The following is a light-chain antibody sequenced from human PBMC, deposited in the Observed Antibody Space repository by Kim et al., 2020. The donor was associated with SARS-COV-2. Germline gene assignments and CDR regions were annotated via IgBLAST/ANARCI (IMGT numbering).Light chain of an antibody. V-gene: IGLV3-19*01. CDR1: RLRSFY. CDR2: GKN. CDR3: NSRDSSGNHLV. J-gene: IGLJ2*01. Sequence: ALGQTVGITCQGDRLRSFYASWYQQKPGQAPVLVIYGKNNRPSGIPDRFSGSSSGNTASLTITGAQAEDEADYYCNSRDSSGNHLVFGGGTQLTVL.